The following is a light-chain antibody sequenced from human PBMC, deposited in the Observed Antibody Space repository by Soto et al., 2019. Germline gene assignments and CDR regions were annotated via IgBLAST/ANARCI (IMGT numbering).Light chain of an antibody. Sequence: QPVLTQPPSASGTPGQRVTISCSGSSSNIGSEYVVWYQHLPGTSPKLLIYRNNQRPLGARDRFAGSKSGTSASLAISGLRSEDEADYYCAARDDSLSGHWVFGGGTKLTVL. CDR1: SSNIGSEY. CDR2: RNN. CDR3: AARDDSLSGHWV. V-gene: IGLV1-47*01. J-gene: IGLJ3*02.